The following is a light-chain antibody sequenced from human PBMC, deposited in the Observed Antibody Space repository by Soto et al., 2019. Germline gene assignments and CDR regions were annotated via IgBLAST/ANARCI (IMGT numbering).Light chain of an antibody. CDR1: QSVLYSSNNKNY. J-gene: IGKJ5*01. CDR2: WAS. V-gene: IGKV4-1*01. CDR3: QQSHSTPIT. Sequence: DIVITLSPDSLAVSLGERATINCKSSQSVLYSSNNKNYVAWYQQKPGQPPKLLIYWASTRESGVPDRFSGSGSGTDIPLNISNLQPEDFATYYWQQSHSTPITFGQGTRLEIK.